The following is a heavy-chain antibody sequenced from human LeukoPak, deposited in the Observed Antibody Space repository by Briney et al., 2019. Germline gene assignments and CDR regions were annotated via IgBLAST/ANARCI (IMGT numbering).Heavy chain of an antibody. V-gene: IGHV5-10-1*01. D-gene: IGHD6-13*01. J-gene: IGHJ4*02. CDR2: IDPSDSYT. Sequence: ESLKISCKGSGYSFTSYWISWVRQMSGKGLEWMGRIDPSDSYTNYTPSFQGHVTISADKSISTAYLQWSSLKASDTAIYYCAIGLFSSSWCFDYWGQGTLVPVSS. CDR1: GYSFTSYW. CDR3: AIGLFSSSWCFDY.